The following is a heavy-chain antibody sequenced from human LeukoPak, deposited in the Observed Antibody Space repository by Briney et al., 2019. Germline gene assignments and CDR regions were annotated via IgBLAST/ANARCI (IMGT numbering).Heavy chain of an antibody. V-gene: IGHV1-2*02. CDR2: VNLDSGVT. J-gene: IGHJ2*01. Sequence: GASVKVSCKASGYTFSDYYMHWVRQAPGRGLEWMGCVNLDSGVTDYAQKFQGRITMTRDTSISTAYMDLSSLKSDDTGIYFCARELIRVFDYFDLWGRGTLVTVSS. CDR3: ARELIRVFDYFDL. CDR1: GYTFSDYY. D-gene: IGHD3-9*01.